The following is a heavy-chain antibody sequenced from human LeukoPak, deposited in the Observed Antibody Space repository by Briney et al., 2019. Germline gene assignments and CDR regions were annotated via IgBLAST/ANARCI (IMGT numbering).Heavy chain of an antibody. J-gene: IGHJ4*02. CDR2: ISSSSSYI. V-gene: IGHV3-21*01. Sequence: GSLRLSCAASGFTFSSYSMNWVRQAPGKGLEWVSSISSSSSYIYYAGSVKGRFTISRDNAKNSLYLQMNSLRAEDTAVYYCASWIAVAGKGDYWGQGTLVTVSS. CDR3: ASWIAVAGKGDY. D-gene: IGHD6-19*01. CDR1: GFTFSSYS.